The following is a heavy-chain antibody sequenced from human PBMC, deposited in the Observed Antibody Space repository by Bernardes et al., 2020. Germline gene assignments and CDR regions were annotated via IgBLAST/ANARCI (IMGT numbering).Heavy chain of an antibody. CDR3: AKSGGSQWLVPHGFDY. Sequence: GGSLRLSCAASGFTFSSYAMSWVRQAPGKGLEWVSAISGSGGSTYYADSVKGRFTISRDNSKNTLYLQMNSLRAEDTAVYYCAKSGGSQWLVPHGFDYWGQGTLVTVSS. CDR1: GFTFSSYA. J-gene: IGHJ4*02. CDR2: ISGSGGST. D-gene: IGHD6-19*01. V-gene: IGHV3-23*01.